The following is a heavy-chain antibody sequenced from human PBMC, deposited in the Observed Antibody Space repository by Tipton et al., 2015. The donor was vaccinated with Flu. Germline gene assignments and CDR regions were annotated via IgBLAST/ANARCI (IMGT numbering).Heavy chain of an antibody. V-gene: IGHV3-7*03. CDR1: GFTFSSYW. CDR3: ARVRFLEWWIYYYYMDV. J-gene: IGHJ6*03. CDR2: IKQDGSEK. Sequence: GSLRLSCAASGFTFSSYWMSWVRQAPGKGLEWVANIKQDGSEKYYVDSVKGRFTISRDNAKNSLYLQMNSLRAEDTAVYYCARVRFLEWWIYYYYMDVWGKGTTVTVSS. D-gene: IGHD3-3*01.